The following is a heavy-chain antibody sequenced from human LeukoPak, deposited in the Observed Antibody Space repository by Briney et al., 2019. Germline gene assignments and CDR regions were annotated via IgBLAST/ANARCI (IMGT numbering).Heavy chain of an antibody. CDR3: ARSLYSSSYDY. D-gene: IGHD6-13*01. CDR2: IYYSGST. Sequence: PSETLSLTCTVSGGSISSYYWSWIRQPPGKGLEWIGYIYYSGSTNYNPSLKSRVTTSVDASKNQFSLKLSSVTAADTAVYYCARSLYSSSYDYWGQGTLVTVSS. CDR1: GGSISSYY. V-gene: IGHV4-59*01. J-gene: IGHJ4*02.